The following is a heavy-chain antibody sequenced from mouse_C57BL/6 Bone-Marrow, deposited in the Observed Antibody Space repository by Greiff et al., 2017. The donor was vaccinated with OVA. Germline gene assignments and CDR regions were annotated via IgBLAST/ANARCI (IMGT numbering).Heavy chain of an antibody. CDR2: INPGSGGT. CDR1: GYAFTNYL. CDR3: ARPWCNPRFHAY. D-gene: IGHD1-1*02. Sequence: QVQLKESGAELVRPGTSVKVSCKASGYAFTNYLIEWVKQRPGQGLEWIGGINPGSGGTNYNEKFKGKATLTADKSSSTAYMQLSSLTSEDSAVYFCARPWCNPRFHAYWGQVTLVTVAA. J-gene: IGHJ3*01. V-gene: IGHV1-54*01.